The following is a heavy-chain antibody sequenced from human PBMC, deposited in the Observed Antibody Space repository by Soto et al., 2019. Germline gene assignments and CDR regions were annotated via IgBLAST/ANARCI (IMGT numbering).Heavy chain of an antibody. V-gene: IGHV3-33*08. CDR2: VWCDGSDK. CDR3: ALSWYSYYFDL. D-gene: IGHD1-1*01. Sequence: GGSLRLSCAASGFTFSSYVMHWVRQAPGKGLEWVAVVWCDGSDKYYADAVNGRFTISRDNSKNTLYLQMNSLRAEDTAVYYCALSWYSYYFDLWGQGTLVTVSS. J-gene: IGHJ4*02. CDR1: GFTFSSYV.